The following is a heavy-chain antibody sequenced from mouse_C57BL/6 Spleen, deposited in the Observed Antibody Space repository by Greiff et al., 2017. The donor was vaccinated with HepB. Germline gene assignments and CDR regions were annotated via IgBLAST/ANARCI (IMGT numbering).Heavy chain of an antibody. D-gene: IGHD2-2*01. V-gene: IGHV14-2*01. CDR2: IDPEDGDT. Sequence: VQLKQSGAELVKPGASVKLSCTASGFNIKDYYMHWVKQRTEQGLEWIGRIDPEDGDTKYAANFQGKATITADTSSNTAYLQLSSLTSEDTSVYYCARARGYPWFAYWGQGTLVTVSA. J-gene: IGHJ3*01. CDR3: ARARGYPWFAY. CDR1: GFNIKDYY.